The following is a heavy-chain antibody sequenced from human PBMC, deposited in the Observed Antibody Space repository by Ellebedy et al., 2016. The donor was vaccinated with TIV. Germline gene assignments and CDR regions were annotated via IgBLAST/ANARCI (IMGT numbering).Heavy chain of an antibody. V-gene: IGHV3-53*01. Sequence: GESLKISCAASGFTVSSNYMSWVRQAPGKGLEWVSVIYTGGSTYYPDSVKGRFTISRDSSKNTLYLQMTSLRADDTAVYYCASQHGSAWMEYYFDYWGQGTLVTVSS. J-gene: IGHJ4*02. CDR3: ASQHGSAWMEYYFDY. CDR1: GFTVSSNY. CDR2: IYTGGST. D-gene: IGHD2-15*01.